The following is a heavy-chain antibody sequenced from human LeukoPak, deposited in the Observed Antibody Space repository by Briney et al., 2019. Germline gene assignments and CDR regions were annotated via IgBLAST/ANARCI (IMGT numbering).Heavy chain of an antibody. Sequence: PGGPLRLSCAASGFTVSSNCMSWVRQAPGKGLVWVSRLNRDGSSTNYADSVKGRFNISRDNAKNTLYLQMNSLRADDTAMYYCARPDSSGHPTNWGQGTLVIVSS. D-gene: IGHD3-22*01. CDR1: GFTVSSNC. CDR2: LNRDGSST. J-gene: IGHJ4*02. CDR3: ARPDSSGHPTN. V-gene: IGHV3-74*01.